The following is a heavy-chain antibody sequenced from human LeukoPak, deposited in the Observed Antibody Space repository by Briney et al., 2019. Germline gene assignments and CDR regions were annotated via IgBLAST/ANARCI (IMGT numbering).Heavy chain of an antibody. V-gene: IGHV4-59*01. Sequence: SETLSLTCTVSGGSISSYYWSWIRQPPGKGLEWIGYIYYSGSTNYNPSLKSRVTISVDTSKNQFSLQLSSVTAADTAVYYCARGAPSRYYYCSGSVYYYGMDVWGQGTTVTVSS. CDR1: GGSISSYY. CDR3: ARGAPSRYYYCSGSVYYYGMDV. D-gene: IGHD3-10*01. CDR2: IYYSGST. J-gene: IGHJ6*02.